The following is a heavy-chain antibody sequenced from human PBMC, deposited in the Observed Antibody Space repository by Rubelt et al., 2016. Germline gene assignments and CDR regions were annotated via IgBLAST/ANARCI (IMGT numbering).Heavy chain of an antibody. CDR1: GGSISSYY. CDR2: IYYSGST. Sequence: SGPGLVKPSETLSLTCTVSGGSISSYYWSWIRQPPGKGLEWIGYIYYSGSTNYNPSLKSRVTISVDTSKNQFSLKLSSVTAADTAVYCCARDLAVAATGWFDPWGQGTLVTVSS. J-gene: IGHJ5*02. CDR3: ARDLAVAATGWFDP. V-gene: IGHV4-59*01. D-gene: IGHD6-19*01.